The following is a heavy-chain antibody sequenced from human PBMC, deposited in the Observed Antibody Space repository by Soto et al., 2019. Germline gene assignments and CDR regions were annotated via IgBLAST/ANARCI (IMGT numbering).Heavy chain of an antibody. Sequence: GGSLRLSCAASGFTFSSYAMRWVRQAPGKGLEWVSAISGSGGSTYYADSVKGRFTISRDNSKNTLYLQMNSLRAEDTAVYYCAKHLSIAWAVIFIYWGHGTLVNVSS. V-gene: IGHV3-23*01. CDR3: AKHLSIAWAVIFIY. CDR1: GFTFSSYA. J-gene: IGHJ4*03. CDR2: ISGSGGST. D-gene: IGHD6-19*01.